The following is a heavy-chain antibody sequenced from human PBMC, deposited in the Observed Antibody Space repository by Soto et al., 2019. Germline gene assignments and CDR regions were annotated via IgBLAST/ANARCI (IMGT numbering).Heavy chain of an antibody. Sequence: EVQLLESGGGLVQPGGSLRLSCAASGFTFSTYSMNWVRQAPGKGLEWVSYISSRSYTIYYVDSVKGRFTISRDNAKNSLYLQMNSLRDEDTAVYYWARGGSSSDNGMDVWGQGTTVTVSS. V-gene: IGHV3-48*02. D-gene: IGHD6-6*01. CDR3: ARGGSSSDNGMDV. J-gene: IGHJ6*02. CDR1: GFTFSTYS. CDR2: ISSRSYTI.